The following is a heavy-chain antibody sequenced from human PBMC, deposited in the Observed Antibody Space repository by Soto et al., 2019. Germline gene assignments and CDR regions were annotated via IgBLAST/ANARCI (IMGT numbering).Heavy chain of an antibody. CDR3: ARGLTRLDY. D-gene: IGHD7-27*01. V-gene: IGHV1-3*04. CDR2: INTGNGDT. CDR1: GYSFTHFE. Sequence: QVQLVQSGPEVKQPGASVRISCQASGYSFTHFEMHWVRQAPGQRLEWMGWINTGNGDTKYSQKFQGRVTFTRDTSASTAYLHLDGLTSDDTSFYFCARGLTRLDYWGQGTLVTVSS. J-gene: IGHJ4*02.